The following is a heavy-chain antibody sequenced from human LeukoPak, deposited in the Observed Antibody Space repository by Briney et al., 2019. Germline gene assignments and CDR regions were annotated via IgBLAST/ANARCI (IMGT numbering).Heavy chain of an antibody. Sequence: PGGSLRLSCAASGFTFSSYSMNWVRQAPGKGLEWVSSISRSSSYIYYADSVKGRFTISRDNAKNSLYLQMNSLRAEDTAVYYCARDSVAGEYNWFDPWGQGTLVTVSS. CDR1: GFTFSSYS. D-gene: IGHD6-19*01. CDR2: ISRSSSYI. CDR3: ARDSVAGEYNWFDP. V-gene: IGHV3-21*04. J-gene: IGHJ5*02.